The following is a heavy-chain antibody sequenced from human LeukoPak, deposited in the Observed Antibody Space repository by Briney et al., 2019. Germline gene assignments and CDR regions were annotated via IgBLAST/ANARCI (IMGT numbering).Heavy chain of an antibody. CDR2: ISGSSTTT. CDR1: GFTFSTFA. CDR3: AKVELSASGGELDP. J-gene: IGHJ5*02. D-gene: IGHD3-16*02. Sequence: GGSLRLSCAASGFTFSTFAMSWVRQAPGKGLEWVSAISGSSTTTFYADSVKGRFTISRDNSRNTLYLQMNSLRAEDTAVYYCAKVELSASGGELDPWGQGTLVIVSS. V-gene: IGHV3-23*01.